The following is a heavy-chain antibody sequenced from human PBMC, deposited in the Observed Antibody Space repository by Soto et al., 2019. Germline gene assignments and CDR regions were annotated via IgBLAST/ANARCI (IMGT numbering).Heavy chain of an antibody. CDR1: GFTFSSYG. D-gene: IGHD5-12*01. J-gene: IGHJ4*02. CDR3: ARDQIFYGYNYFPGH. V-gene: IGHV3-33*01. CDR2: IWYDGSNK. Sequence: GGSLRLSCAASGFTFSSYGMHWVRQAPGKGLEWVAVIWYDGSNKYYADSVKGRFTISRDNSKNTLYLQMNSLRAEDTAVYYCARDQIFYGYNYFPGHWGQGTLVTVSS.